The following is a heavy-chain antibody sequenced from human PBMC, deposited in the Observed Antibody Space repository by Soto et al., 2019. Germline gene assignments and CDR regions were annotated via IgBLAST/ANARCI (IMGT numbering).Heavy chain of an antibody. J-gene: IGHJ3*02. CDR3: ARDRIAAAAKLGAFDI. V-gene: IGHV3-21*01. Sequence: GGSLRLSCAASGFTFSSYSMNWVRQAPGKGLEWVSSISSSSSYIYYADSVKGRFTISRDNAKNSLYLQMNSLRAEDTAVYYCARDRIAAAAKLGAFDIWGQGTMVTVSS. CDR1: GFTFSSYS. CDR2: ISSSSSYI. D-gene: IGHD6-13*01.